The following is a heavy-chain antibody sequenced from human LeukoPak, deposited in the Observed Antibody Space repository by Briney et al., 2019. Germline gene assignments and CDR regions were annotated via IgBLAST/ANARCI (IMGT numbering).Heavy chain of an antibody. CDR1: GFTFTTYW. CDR2: IKYDGSTS. CDR3: ARAKEDYYGSGTYSTYD. Sequence: GGSLRLSCEASGFTFTTYWIHWVRQGPGKGLVWVSRIKYDGSTSNYADSVKGRFTISRDNAKNTVYLQMNSLRVEDTAVYYCARAKEDYYGSGTYSTYDWGQGTLVTVSS. V-gene: IGHV3-74*01. D-gene: IGHD3-10*01. J-gene: IGHJ4*02.